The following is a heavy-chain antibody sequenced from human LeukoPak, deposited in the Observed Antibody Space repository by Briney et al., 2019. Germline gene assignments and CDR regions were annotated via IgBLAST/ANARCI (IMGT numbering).Heavy chain of an antibody. Sequence: SETLSLTCTVSGGSISSGDYYWSWIRQPPGKGLEWIGYIYYSGSTYYNPSLKSRVTISEDTSKNQFSLKLSSVTAADTAVYYCASRSDYGDYSWFDPWGQGTLVTVSS. CDR2: IYYSGST. CDR3: ASRSDYGDYSWFDP. D-gene: IGHD4-17*01. V-gene: IGHV4-30-4*01. CDR1: GGSISSGDYY. J-gene: IGHJ5*02.